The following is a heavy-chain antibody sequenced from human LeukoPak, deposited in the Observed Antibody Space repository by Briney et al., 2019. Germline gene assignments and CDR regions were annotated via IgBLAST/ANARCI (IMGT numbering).Heavy chain of an antibody. CDR3: ARDGSSGSRDAFDI. CDR2: IYSGGST. V-gene: IGHV3-53*01. Sequence: GGSLRLSCAASGFTVSSNYMSWVRQAPGKGLEWVSVIYSGGSTYYADSVKGRFTISRDNSKNTLYLQMNSLRAEDTAVDYCARDGSSGSRDAFDIWGQGTMVTVSS. D-gene: IGHD6-19*01. CDR1: GFTVSSNY. J-gene: IGHJ3*02.